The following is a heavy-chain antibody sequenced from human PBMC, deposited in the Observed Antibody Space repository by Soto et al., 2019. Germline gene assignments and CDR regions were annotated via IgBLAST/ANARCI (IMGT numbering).Heavy chain of an antibody. CDR3: ARGSGIVALPGELEDVKYDY. Sequence: QVQLQQWGAGLVKPSETLSLSCAVYGQSFSGHSWAWIRQPPGKGLEWIGEINESGSIYYNPSLTSLVNISTDTSKTQFSRKLSSVSAADTAAYFCARGSGIVALPGELEDVKYDYWGQGTLVNVSS. J-gene: IGHJ4*02. CDR1: GQSFSGHS. D-gene: IGHD1-1*01. V-gene: IGHV4-34*01. CDR2: INESGSI.